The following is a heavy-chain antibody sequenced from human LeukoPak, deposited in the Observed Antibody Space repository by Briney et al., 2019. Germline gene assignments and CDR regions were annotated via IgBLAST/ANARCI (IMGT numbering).Heavy chain of an antibody. CDR1: GFSFSNYA. V-gene: IGHV3-23*01. CDR2: ICKNGGST. J-gene: IGHJ5*02. CDR3: ARSDEWELLYWFDP. D-gene: IGHD1-26*01. Sequence: GGSLRLSCAGSGFSFSNYAMSWVRQAPGRGLEWVSAICKNGGSTYYADSVRGRFTISRDNSKNTLFLQMNSLRAEDTAVYYCARSDEWELLYWFDPWGQGTLVTVSS.